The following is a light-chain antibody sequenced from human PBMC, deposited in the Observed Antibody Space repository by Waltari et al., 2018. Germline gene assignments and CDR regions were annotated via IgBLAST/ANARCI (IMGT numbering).Light chain of an antibody. V-gene: IGKV2-28*01. CDR2: LAS. Sequence: DFVLTQSPLSLPVTPGEPASISCRSSQSLLNSNGYNYLDWYLQKPGQSPQLLVYLASNRASGVPDRFSGSGSGTDFTLKISRVEAEDVGVYYCMQALQTQMFGQGTKVEIK. CDR3: MQALQTQM. J-gene: IGKJ1*01. CDR1: QSLLNSNGYNY.